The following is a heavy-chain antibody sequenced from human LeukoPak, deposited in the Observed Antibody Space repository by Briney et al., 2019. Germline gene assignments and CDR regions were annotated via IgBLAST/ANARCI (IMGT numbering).Heavy chain of an antibody. CDR3: AKGGLVHRFDP. CDR1: GYSISSGYY. J-gene: IGHJ5*02. Sequence: SETLSLTCTVSGYSISSGYYWGWIRQPPGKGLEWIGSIYHSGSTNYNPSLKSRVTISVDTSKNQFSLKLSSVTAADTAVYYCAKGGLVHRFDPWGQGTLVTVSS. CDR2: IYHSGST. V-gene: IGHV4-38-2*02.